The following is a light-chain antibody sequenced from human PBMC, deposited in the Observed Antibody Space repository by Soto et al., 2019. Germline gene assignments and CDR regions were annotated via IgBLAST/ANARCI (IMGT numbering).Light chain of an antibody. CDR3: QQYDSSSPT. CDR1: QNISVW. CDR2: DAS. J-gene: IGKJ2*01. V-gene: IGKV1-5*01. Sequence: TQSPSTLSASVGDGVTITCRASQNISVWLAWYQQRPGKAPKFLMYDASSLETGVPSRFSGSRSGTEFTLTIRSLQPDDSATYYCQQYDSSSPTFGQGTKLEIK.